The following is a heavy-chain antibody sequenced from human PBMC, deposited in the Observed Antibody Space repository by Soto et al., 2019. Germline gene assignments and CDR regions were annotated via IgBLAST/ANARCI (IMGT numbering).Heavy chain of an antibody. CDR3: AKPLYYYDTGGYQ. CDR1: GFTFSSYA. Sequence: EVQLLESGGGLVQPGGSLRLSCAASGFTFSSYAMSWVRQAPGKGLEWVSAISGSGGSTYYADSVKGRFTISGDKSKNTLYLQMNSLRAEDTAVYYCAKPLYYYDTGGYQWGQGTLVTVSS. CDR2: ISGSGGST. J-gene: IGHJ4*02. V-gene: IGHV3-23*01. D-gene: IGHD3-22*01.